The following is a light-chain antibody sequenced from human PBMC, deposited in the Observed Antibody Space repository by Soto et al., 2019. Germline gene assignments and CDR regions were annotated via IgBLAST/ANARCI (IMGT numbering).Light chain of an antibody. CDR1: SSDVGGYNY. Sequence: QSALTQPASVSGSPGQSITISCTGTSSDVGGYNYVSWYQQHPGKAPKLMIYDVSNRPSGVSNRFSGSKSGNTASLTISGLQDEEEAYYYCRSYTSSSTPHYVLRTGTKVTVL. V-gene: IGLV2-14*01. J-gene: IGLJ1*01. CDR3: RSYTSSSTPHYV. CDR2: DVS.